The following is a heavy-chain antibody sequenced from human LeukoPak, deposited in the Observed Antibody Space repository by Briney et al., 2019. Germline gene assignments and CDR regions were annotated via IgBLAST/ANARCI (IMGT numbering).Heavy chain of an antibody. J-gene: IGHJ3*02. D-gene: IGHD2-2*01. CDR2: ISPYNGNT. CDR1: GYVFTRYG. V-gene: IGHV1-18*01. CDR3: ARVLIVAVPAANAFDI. Sequence: GASVKVSCKASGYVFTRYGISWVRQAPGQGLEWMGWISPYNGNTNYAQMLQGRVTMTTDTSTSTAYMELRSPTSDDTAVYYCARVLIVAVPAANAFDIWGQGTMVTVSS.